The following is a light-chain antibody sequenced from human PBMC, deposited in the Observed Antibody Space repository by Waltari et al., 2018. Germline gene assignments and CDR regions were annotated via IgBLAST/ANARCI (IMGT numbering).Light chain of an antibody. CDR3: QQYSSFST. CDR1: QTLPGW. V-gene: IGKV1-5*01. J-gene: IGKJ1*01. Sequence: DIQMTQSPSMLSASVGDRVTITCRASQTLPGWLAWYQLKPGLAPKLLIYDASNLGGGVPSRFSGSGFGTNFTLTISSLQPDDFATYYCQQYSSFSTFGLGTKV. CDR2: DAS.